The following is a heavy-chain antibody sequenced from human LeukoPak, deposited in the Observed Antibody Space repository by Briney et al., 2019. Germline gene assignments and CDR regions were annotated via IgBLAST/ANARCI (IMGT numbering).Heavy chain of an antibody. Sequence: GGSLRLSCAASGFTFSSYWMHWVRQAPGKGLVWVSRINTDGSSTSYADSVKGRFTISRDNAKNTLYLQMNSLRAEDTAVYYCARVGASWAFDIWGQGTMVTVSS. CDR2: INTDGSST. CDR3: ARVGASWAFDI. V-gene: IGHV3-74*01. D-gene: IGHD1-26*01. CDR1: GFTFSSYW. J-gene: IGHJ3*02.